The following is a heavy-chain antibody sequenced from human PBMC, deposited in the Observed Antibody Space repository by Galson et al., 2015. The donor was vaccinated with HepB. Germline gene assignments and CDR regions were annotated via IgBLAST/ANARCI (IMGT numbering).Heavy chain of an antibody. Sequence: SVKVSCKASGYSFTTYDINWVRQASGQGLEWMGWMNPSSGNTGYAQKFRGRVTMTRNISISTAYMELSSLRSEDTAIYYCARLPVAPTLKGFYYGPAVWGRGPTVTVSS. CDR1: GYSFTTYD. J-gene: IGHJ6*02. CDR3: ARLPVAPTLKGFYYGPAV. CDR2: MNPSSGNT. V-gene: IGHV1-8*01. D-gene: IGHD2-15*01.